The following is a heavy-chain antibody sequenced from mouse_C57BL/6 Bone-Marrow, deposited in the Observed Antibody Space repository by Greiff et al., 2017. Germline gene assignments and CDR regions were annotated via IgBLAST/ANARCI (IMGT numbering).Heavy chain of an antibody. Sequence: QVQLQQSGAELVRPGTSVKVSCKASGYAFTNYLIEWVKQRPGQGLEWIGVINPGSGGTNYNEKFKGKETLTADKSSSTAYMQLSSLTSEDSAVYYGAGSSAGVAAEVYAMDYWGQGTSVTVSS. CDR3: AGSSAGVAAEVYAMDY. CDR2: INPGSGGT. J-gene: IGHJ4*01. D-gene: IGHD1-1*01. CDR1: GYAFTNYL. V-gene: IGHV1-54*01.